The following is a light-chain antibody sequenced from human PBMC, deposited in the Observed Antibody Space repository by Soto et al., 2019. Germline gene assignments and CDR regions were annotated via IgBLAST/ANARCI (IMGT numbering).Light chain of an antibody. V-gene: IGKV3-20*01. J-gene: IGKJ1*01. Sequence: DIVMTQSPAPLSVSPGERATLSCMASQSVSSNLAWYQQKPGQAPRLLIHGASSRATGVPDRITGSRSGTDCTLSISRLEPEDVAVYYCQQYGGSTRTLGQGTKVDI. CDR2: GAS. CDR3: QQYGGSTRT. CDR1: QSVSSN.